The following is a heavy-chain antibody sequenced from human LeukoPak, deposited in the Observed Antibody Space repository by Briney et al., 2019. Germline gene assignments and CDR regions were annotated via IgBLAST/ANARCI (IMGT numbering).Heavy chain of an antibody. V-gene: IGHV3-9*01. D-gene: IGHD6-6*01. CDR1: GFTFDDYA. CDR3: AREEPSWPYSSSSRWFDP. CDR2: ISWNSGTI. Sequence: GGSLRLSCAASGFTFDDYAMHWVRQAPGKGLEWVSGISWNSGTIGYADSVKGRFTISRDNSKNTLHLQMNSLRAEDTAVYYCAREEPSWPYSSSSRWFDPWGQGTLVTVSS. J-gene: IGHJ5*02.